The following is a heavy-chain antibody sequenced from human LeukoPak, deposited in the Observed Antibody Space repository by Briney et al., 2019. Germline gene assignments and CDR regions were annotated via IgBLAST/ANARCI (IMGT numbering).Heavy chain of an antibody. V-gene: IGHV1-69*05. D-gene: IGHD6-13*01. Sequence: GASVKVSCKASGYTFTSYDISWVRQAPGQGLEWMGRIIPIFGTANYAQKFQGRVTITTDESTSTAYMELSSLRSEDTAVYYCARSSSWHAFDIWGQGTMVTASS. J-gene: IGHJ3*02. CDR3: ARSSSWHAFDI. CDR1: GYTFTSYD. CDR2: IIPIFGTA.